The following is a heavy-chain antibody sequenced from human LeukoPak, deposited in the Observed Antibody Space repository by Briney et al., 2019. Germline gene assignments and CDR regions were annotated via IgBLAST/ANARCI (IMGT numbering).Heavy chain of an antibody. CDR3: AREVPIVVLPAAPGAFDI. V-gene: IGHV3-30*04. CDR2: ISCDGSNK. CDR1: GFTFSSYA. Sequence: GRSLRLSCAASGFTFSSYAMHWVRQAPGKGLEWVAVISCDGSNKYYADSVKGRFTISRDNSKNTLYLQMNSLRAEDTAVYYCAREVPIVVLPAAPGAFDIWGQGTMVTVSS. J-gene: IGHJ3*02. D-gene: IGHD2-2*01.